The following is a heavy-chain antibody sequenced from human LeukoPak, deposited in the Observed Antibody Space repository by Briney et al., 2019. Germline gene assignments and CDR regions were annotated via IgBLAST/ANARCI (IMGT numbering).Heavy chain of an antibody. D-gene: IGHD4-17*01. CDR2: ISYDGSNK. CDR1: GFTVSSSY. V-gene: IGHV3-30-3*01. J-gene: IGHJ4*02. CDR3: ARAWAAYGDHYPFDY. Sequence: QSGGSLRLSCAASGFTVSSSYMSWVRQAPGKGLEWVAVISYDGSNKYYADSVKGRFTISRDNSKNTLYLQMNSLRAEDTAVYYCARAWAAYGDHYPFDYWGQGTLVTVSS.